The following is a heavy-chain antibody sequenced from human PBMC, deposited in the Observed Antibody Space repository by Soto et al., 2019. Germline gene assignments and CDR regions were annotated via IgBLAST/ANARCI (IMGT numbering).Heavy chain of an antibody. D-gene: IGHD6-25*01. CDR1: GFTFSSYP. CDR3: AKNSAATSRAGYDY. V-gene: IGHV3-23*01. Sequence: EVQLLESGGGLAQPGGSLRLSCAASGFTFSSYPMSWVRQAPGQGLEWVSGIVASGGITYYADSVKGRFTISRDNSKNTPYLQMNSLGDEDTAVYYCAKNSAATSRAGYDYWAQGPLVTVSS. CDR2: IVASGGIT. J-gene: IGHJ4*02.